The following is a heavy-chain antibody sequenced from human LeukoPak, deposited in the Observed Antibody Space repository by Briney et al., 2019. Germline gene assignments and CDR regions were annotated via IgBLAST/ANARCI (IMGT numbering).Heavy chain of an antibody. J-gene: IGHJ3*02. CDR3: ARGERIADI. CDR1: GGSISSYY. V-gene: IGHV4-59*01. Sequence: SETLSPTCTVSGGSISSYYWSWIRQPPGKGLEWIGYIYYSGSTNYNPSLKSRVTISVDTSKNQFSLKLSSVTAADTAVYYCARGERIADIWGQGTMVTVSS. CDR2: IYYSGST. D-gene: IGHD2-21*01.